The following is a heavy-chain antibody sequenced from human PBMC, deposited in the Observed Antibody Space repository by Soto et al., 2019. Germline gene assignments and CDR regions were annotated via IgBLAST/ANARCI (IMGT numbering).Heavy chain of an antibody. J-gene: IGHJ4*02. CDR3: ARDGSPHFDY. CDR2: ISYDGSNK. Sequence: QVQLVESGGGVVQPGRSLRLSCAASGFTFSSYAMHWVRQAPGKGLEWVAVISYDGSNKYYADSVKGRFTISRDNSKNTLYLQMNSLRAEDTAVYYCARDGSPHFDYWGQGTLVTVSS. V-gene: IGHV3-30-3*01. D-gene: IGHD2-15*01. CDR1: GFTFSSYA.